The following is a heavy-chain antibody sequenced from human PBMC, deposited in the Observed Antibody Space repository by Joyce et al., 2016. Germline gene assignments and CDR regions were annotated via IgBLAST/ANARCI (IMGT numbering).Heavy chain of an antibody. CDR1: GFIFCNYT. J-gene: IGHJ6*02. V-gene: IGHV3-48*04. CDR3: ARKKYYGSGSYYKYYYYAMDV. Sequence: EVQLVESGGGLVQPGGSLRLSCAASGFIFCNYTMEWVRQAPGKGLEWVSHISRSSRTIYYADSVKGRFTISRDNAKNSLYLQMNSLRAEDTAVYYCARKKYYGSGSYYKYYYYAMDVWGQGTTVTVSS. D-gene: IGHD3-10*01. CDR2: ISRSSRTI.